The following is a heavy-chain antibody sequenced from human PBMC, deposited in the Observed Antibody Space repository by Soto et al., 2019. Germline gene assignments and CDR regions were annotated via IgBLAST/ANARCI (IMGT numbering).Heavy chain of an antibody. CDR3: ARGSGIVALPGELEDVKYDF. J-gene: IGHJ4*02. D-gene: IGHD1-1*01. CDR1: GQSFSGHS. V-gene: IGHV4-34*01. Sequence: QVQLQQWGAGLVKPSETLSLSCAVYGQSFSGHSWAWIRQPPGKGLEWIGEISESGSTYYNPSLKSRVTISTDTSKNQFSLKLNSVTAADTAAYFCARGSGIVALPGELEDVKYDFWGQGTLVNVSS. CDR2: ISESGST.